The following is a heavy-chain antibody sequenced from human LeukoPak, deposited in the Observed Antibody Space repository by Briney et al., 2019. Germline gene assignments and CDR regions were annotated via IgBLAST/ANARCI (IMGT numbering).Heavy chain of an antibody. D-gene: IGHD5-18*01. V-gene: IGHV4-39*01. CDR3: AKTYRARGYTYGYFDY. J-gene: IGHJ4*02. CDR2: IYYNGNT. CDR1: GVSVSSSDYY. Sequence: SQTLSLTCTVSGVSVSSSDYYWGWIRQPPGKGLEWIGNIYYNGNTYYNPSLKSRVTISVDTSKNQFSLKLSSVTAADTAIYYCAKTYRARGYTYGYFDYWGQGTLVTVSS.